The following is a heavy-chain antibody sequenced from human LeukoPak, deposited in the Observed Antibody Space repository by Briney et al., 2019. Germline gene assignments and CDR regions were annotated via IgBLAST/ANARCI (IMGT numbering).Heavy chain of an antibody. CDR1: GGSISSGDYY. V-gene: IGHV4-30-4*01. D-gene: IGHD1-14*01. CDR2: IYYSGST. J-gene: IGHJ6*04. CDR3: ARDLTSGLDV. Sequence: SETLSLTCTVSGGSISSGDYYWSWVRQPPGRGLEWIGYIYYSGSTYYNPSLKSRVTISVDTSKNQFSLKLSSVTAADTAVYYCARDLTSGLDVWGKGTTVTVSS.